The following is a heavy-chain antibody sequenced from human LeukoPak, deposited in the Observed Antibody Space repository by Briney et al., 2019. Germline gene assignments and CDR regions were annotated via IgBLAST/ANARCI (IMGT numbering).Heavy chain of an antibody. J-gene: IGHJ5*01. CDR3: ARRGTRTWYDS. Sequence: ASVKVSCKASGYTFSDYYIHWVRRAPGQGLEWMGWINPNSGGTNYAQKFQGRVTMTRDTSISTAYMGLNRLRSDDTAVYYCARRGTRTWYDSWGQGTLVTVSS. CDR2: INPNSGGT. V-gene: IGHV1-2*02. CDR1: GYTFSDYY.